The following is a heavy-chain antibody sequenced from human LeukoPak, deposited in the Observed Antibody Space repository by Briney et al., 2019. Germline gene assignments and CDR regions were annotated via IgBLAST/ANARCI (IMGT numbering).Heavy chain of an antibody. J-gene: IGHJ4*02. D-gene: IGHD2-2*01. CDR2: MNPNSGNT. CDR3: ARAAPYCSSTSCYGVY. CDR1: GYTFTSYD. V-gene: IGHV1-8*03. Sequence: EASVKVSCKASGYTFTSYDINWVRQATGQGLEWMGWMNPNSGNTGYAQKFQGRVTNTRNTSISTAYMELSSLRSEDTAVYYCARAAPYCSSTSCYGVYWGQGTLVTVSS.